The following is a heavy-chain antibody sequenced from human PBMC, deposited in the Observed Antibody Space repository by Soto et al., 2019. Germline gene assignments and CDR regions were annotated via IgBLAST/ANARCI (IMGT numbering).Heavy chain of an antibody. CDR2: INHSGST. V-gene: IGHV4-34*01. D-gene: IGHD3-10*01. J-gene: IGHJ6*02. Sequence: SETLSLTCAVYGGSFSGYYWSWIRQPPGKWLEWIGEINHSGSTNYNPSLKSRVTISVDTSKNQFSLKLSSVTAADTAVYYCARAPYGSGSYYNVSYYYGMDVWGQGXTVTVYS. CDR3: ARAPYGSGSYYNVSYYYGMDV. CDR1: GGSFSGYY.